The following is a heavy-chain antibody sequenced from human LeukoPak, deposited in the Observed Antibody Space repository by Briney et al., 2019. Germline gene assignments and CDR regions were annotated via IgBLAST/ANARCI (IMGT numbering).Heavy chain of an antibody. CDR3: ASGSGLGYYDSSGYRSYFDY. CDR2: IHHSGTT. CDR1: GGSFHNYY. J-gene: IGHJ4*02. D-gene: IGHD3-22*01. Sequence: SETLSLTCTVSGGSFHNYYWNWIRQPPGKGLEWIAYIHHSGTTNYNPSLKSRATMSVDTSKSQFSLKLSSVTAADTAVYYCASGSGLGYYDSSGYRSYFDYWGQGTLVTVS. V-gene: IGHV4-59*08.